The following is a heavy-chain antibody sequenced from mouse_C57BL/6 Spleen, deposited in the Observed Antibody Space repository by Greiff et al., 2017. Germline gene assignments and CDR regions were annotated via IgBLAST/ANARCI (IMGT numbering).Heavy chain of an antibody. V-gene: IGHV1-52*01. D-gene: IGHD1-1*01. CDR2: IDPSDSET. CDR3: ASEYYGSSYGYFDY. Sequence: QVQLQQSGAELVRPGSSVKLSCKASGYTFTSYWMHWVKQRPIQGLEWIGNIDPSDSETHYNQKFKDKATLTVDKSSSTAYMQLSSLTSEDSAVYYCASEYYGSSYGYFDYWGQGTTLTVSS. CDR1: GYTFTSYW. J-gene: IGHJ2*01.